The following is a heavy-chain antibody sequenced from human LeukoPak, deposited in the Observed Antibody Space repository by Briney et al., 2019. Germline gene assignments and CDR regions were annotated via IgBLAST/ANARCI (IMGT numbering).Heavy chain of an antibody. V-gene: IGHV1-69*04. D-gene: IGHD3-10*01. CDR1: GGTFSSYA. Sequence: GASVKVSCKVSGGTFSSYAISWVRQAPGQGLEWMGRIIPILGIANYAQKFQGRVTITADKSTSTAYMELSSLRSEDTAVYYCAREWVYDGSGSYNNGMDVWDQGTTVTVSS. J-gene: IGHJ6*02. CDR2: IIPILGIA. CDR3: AREWVYDGSGSYNNGMDV.